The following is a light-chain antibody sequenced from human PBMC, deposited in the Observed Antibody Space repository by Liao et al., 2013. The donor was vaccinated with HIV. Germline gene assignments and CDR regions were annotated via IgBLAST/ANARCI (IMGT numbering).Light chain of an antibody. CDR3: QAWDSSTRV. V-gene: IGLV3-21*01. CDR1: NIGSKS. Sequence: SYELTQPPSVSVAPGKTARITCGGNNIGSKSVHWYQQKPGQSPVLVIYKDNKRPSGIPERFSGSNSGNTATLTINGTQTMDEADYYCQAWDSSTRVFGGGTKLTVL. CDR2: KDN. J-gene: IGLJ3*02.